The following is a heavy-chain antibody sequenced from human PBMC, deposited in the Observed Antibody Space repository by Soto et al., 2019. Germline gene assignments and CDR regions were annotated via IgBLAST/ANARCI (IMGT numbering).Heavy chain of an antibody. CDR2: ITSNGGNT. CDR1: GFTFSSYA. J-gene: IGHJ6*02. D-gene: IGHD2-21*01. V-gene: IGHV3-64*01. Sequence: PGGSLRLSCAASGFTFSSYAMHWVRQAPGKGLEYVSAITSNGGNTDYASSVKGRFTISRDNSKNTLHLQMGSLRAEDMAVYYCARRIPFGYGMDVWGQGTTVTVSS. CDR3: ARRIPFGYGMDV.